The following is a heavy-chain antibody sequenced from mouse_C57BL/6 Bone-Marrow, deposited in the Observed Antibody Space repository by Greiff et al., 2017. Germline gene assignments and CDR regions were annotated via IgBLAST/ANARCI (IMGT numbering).Heavy chain of an antibody. CDR2: IDPEDGDT. CDR3: TRYRGY. V-gene: IGHV14-1*01. D-gene: IGHD2-14*01. CDR1: GFNIKDYY. Sequence: VQLQQSGAELVRPGASVKLYCTASGFNIKDYYMHWVKQRPEQGLVWIGRIDPEDGDTEYAPKFQGKATLTAYTYSNTADLQLSSLTSEDTAVDYCTRYRGYWGQGTTLTVSS. J-gene: IGHJ2*01.